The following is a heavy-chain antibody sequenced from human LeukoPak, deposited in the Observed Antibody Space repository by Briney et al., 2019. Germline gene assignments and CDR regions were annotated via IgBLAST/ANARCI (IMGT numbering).Heavy chain of an antibody. Sequence: ASVKVSCKASGYTFTGYYMHWVRQVPGQGLEWMGWINPNSGGTNYAQKFQGRVTMTRDTSISTAYMGLSRLRSDDTAVYYCARIGGYCSGTSCYRRDFDYWGQGTLVTVSS. CDR2: INPNSGGT. V-gene: IGHV1-2*02. CDR1: GYTFTGYY. J-gene: IGHJ4*02. D-gene: IGHD2-2*01. CDR3: ARIGGYCSGTSCYRRDFDY.